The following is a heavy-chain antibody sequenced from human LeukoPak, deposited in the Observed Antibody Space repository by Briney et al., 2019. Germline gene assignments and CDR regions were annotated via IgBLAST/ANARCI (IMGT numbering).Heavy chain of an antibody. CDR1: GFTFSSYG. CDR3: AKDRGSSGWDFDY. CDR2: ISYDGSNK. D-gene: IGHD6-19*01. Sequence: GGSLRLSCAASGFTFSSYGMHWVRQAPGKGLEWVAVISYDGSNKYYADSVKGRFTISRDNSKNTLYLQMNSPRAEDTAVYYCAKDRGSSGWDFDYWGQGTLVTVSS. J-gene: IGHJ4*02. V-gene: IGHV3-30*18.